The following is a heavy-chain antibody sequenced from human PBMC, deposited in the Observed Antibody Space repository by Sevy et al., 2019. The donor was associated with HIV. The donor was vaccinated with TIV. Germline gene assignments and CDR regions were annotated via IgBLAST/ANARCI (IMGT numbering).Heavy chain of an antibody. CDR3: AREHSPSFGLVLRGWFDP. CDR1: GFIFNSYS. V-gene: IGHV3-21*01. J-gene: IGHJ5*02. CDR2: ISSNSDHI. Sequence: GGSLRLSCAASGFIFNSYSMNWVRQAPGKGLEWVSFISSNSDHIYYADSERGRFTISRDNAKNSLFLQMNSLRAEDTAVYYCAREHSPSFGLVLRGWFDPWGQGTPVTVSS. D-gene: IGHD6-19*01.